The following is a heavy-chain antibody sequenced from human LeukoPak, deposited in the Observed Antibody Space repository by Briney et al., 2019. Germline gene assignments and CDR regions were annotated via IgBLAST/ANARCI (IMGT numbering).Heavy chain of an antibody. J-gene: IGHJ4*02. D-gene: IGHD6-13*01. CDR3: ARYRVNSTTWPYFFDY. CDR2: IDPSGDTI. CDR1: VFTFRHYY. Sequence: PGGSLRLSCVASVFTFRHYYMSCIRQSPEKGLERVSYIDPSGDTISYADSVKGRFTISRDNAKNSLYLRMNALRAEDTAEYSCARYRVNSTTWPYFFDYWGQGTLVTVSS. V-gene: IGHV3-11*04.